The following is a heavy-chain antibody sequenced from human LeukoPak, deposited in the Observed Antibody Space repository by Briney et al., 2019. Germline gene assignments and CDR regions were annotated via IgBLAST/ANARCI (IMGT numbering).Heavy chain of an antibody. CDR2: ISNSGGST. V-gene: IGHV3-23*01. J-gene: IGHJ4*02. CDR1: GFTFTSFG. CDR3: AKEHSSGFFSLFDY. D-gene: IGHD3-22*01. Sequence: GGTLRLSCAASGFTFTSFGMSWVRQAPGKGLEWVSSISNSGGSTYYADSVKGRFNISRDKSKNTVFLQMNSLRAEDTAVYYCAKEHSSGFFSLFDYWGQGVLVTVSS.